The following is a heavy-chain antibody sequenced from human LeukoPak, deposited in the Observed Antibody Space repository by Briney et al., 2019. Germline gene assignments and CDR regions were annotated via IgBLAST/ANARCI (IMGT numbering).Heavy chain of an antibody. J-gene: IGHJ4*02. D-gene: IGHD1-26*01. CDR3: ARVGTWELQRVFDY. CDR2: IQRGGSES. V-gene: IGHV3-7*01. CDR1: GFTFTDYW. Sequence: GGSLRLSCAASGFTFTDYWMTWVRQVPGKGLEWVSNIQRGGSESYYVDSVKGRFTISRENAKNSLYLQMDSLRVEDTAVYYCARVGTWELQRVFDYWGQGTPVTVSS.